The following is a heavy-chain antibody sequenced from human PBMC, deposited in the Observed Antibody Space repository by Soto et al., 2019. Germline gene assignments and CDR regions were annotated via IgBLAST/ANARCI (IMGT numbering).Heavy chain of an antibody. D-gene: IGHD6-6*01. CDR1: GGSISSGGYF. Sequence: QVQLQESGPGLVKPSQTLSLTCTVSGGSISSGGYFWSWIRQHPGKGLEWIGFIYYSGSTYYNPSLQSRVTILVDTSKNQFSLKLSSVTAADTAVYYCAREGAAPYYYYGMDVWGQGTTVTVSS. J-gene: IGHJ6*02. CDR3: AREGAAPYYYYGMDV. CDR2: IYYSGST. V-gene: IGHV4-31*03.